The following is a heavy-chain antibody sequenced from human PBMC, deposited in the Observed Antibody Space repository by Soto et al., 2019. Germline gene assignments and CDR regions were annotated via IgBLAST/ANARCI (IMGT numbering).Heavy chain of an antibody. D-gene: IGHD6-13*01. CDR1: GYTFTGYY. CDR3: ARAYTGYSNSIPEYAFDI. V-gene: IGHV1-2*04. CDR2: INPNSGGT. Sequence: ASVKVSCKASGYTFTGYYMHWVRQAPGQGLEWMGWINPNSGGTNYAQKFQGWVTMTRDTSISTAYMELSRLRSDDTAVYYCARAYTGYSNSIPEYAFDIWGQGTMVTVSS. J-gene: IGHJ3*02.